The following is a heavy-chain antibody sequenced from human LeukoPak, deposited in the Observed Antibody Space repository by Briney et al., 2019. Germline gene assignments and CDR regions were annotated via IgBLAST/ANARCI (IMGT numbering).Heavy chain of an antibody. J-gene: IGHJ4*02. CDR2: ISSSSSYI. V-gene: IGHV3-21*01. Sequence: PGGSLRLSCAASGFTFSSYSMNWVRQAPGKGLEWVSSISSSSSYIYYADSVKGRFTISRDNAKNSLYLQMNSLRAEDTAVYYCARGHSLRTYYDILTGYFFDYWGQGTLVTVSS. D-gene: IGHD3-9*01. CDR1: GFTFSSYS. CDR3: ARGHSLRTYYDILTGYFFDY.